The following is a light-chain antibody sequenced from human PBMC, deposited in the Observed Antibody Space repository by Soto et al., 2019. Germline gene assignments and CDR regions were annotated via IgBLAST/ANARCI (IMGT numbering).Light chain of an antibody. V-gene: IGLV1-40*01. CDR3: QSYDSSLSGCV. CDR1: SSNIGAGYD. CDR2: GNS. Sequence: QSVLTQPPSVSGAPGQRVTISCTGSSSNIGAGYDVHWYQQLPGTAPKLLIYGNSNRPSGVPDRFSGSKSGTSASLAITGLQAEDEADYYCQSYDSSLSGCVFVTGIKVTVL. J-gene: IGLJ1*01.